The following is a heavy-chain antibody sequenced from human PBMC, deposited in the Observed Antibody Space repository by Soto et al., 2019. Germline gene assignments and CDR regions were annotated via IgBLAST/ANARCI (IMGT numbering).Heavy chain of an antibody. CDR3: ARGRYGDY. CDR2: ISAHNGNT. D-gene: IGHD1-1*01. CDR1: GYGFTTYG. Sequence: QVHLVQSGAEVKKPGASVKVSCKGSGYGFTTYGITWVRQAPGKGLEWMAWISAHNGNTNYAQKLQGRVTVTRDTSTSTAYMELRSLRSDGTAVYYCARGRYGDYWGQGALVTVSS. V-gene: IGHV1-18*01. J-gene: IGHJ4*02.